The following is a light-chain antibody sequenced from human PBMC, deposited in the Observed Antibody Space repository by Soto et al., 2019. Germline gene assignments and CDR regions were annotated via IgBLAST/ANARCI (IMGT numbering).Light chain of an antibody. CDR1: QSISNW. CDR3: QQYDRFPYT. Sequence: DIQMTQSPSTLSASVGDTVTITCRASQSISNWLAWYQQKPGQAPKLLIHKASTIESGVPSRFSGSGSGTEFTLTISSLQPDDFATFYCQQYDRFPYTFGQGTKLDIK. CDR2: KAS. J-gene: IGKJ2*01. V-gene: IGKV1-5*03.